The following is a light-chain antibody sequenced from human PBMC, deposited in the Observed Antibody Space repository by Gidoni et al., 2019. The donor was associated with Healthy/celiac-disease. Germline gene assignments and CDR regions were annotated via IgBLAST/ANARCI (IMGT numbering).Light chain of an antibody. Sequence: DIQMTQSPSPLSASVGDRVTMTCRASQGISNYLAWYQQKPGKVPKLLIYAASTLQSGVPSRFSGSGSGTDFTLTISSLQPEDVATYYGQKYNSAPPITFGQXTRLEIK. CDR1: QGISNY. CDR2: AAS. J-gene: IGKJ5*01. V-gene: IGKV1-27*01. CDR3: QKYNSAPPIT.